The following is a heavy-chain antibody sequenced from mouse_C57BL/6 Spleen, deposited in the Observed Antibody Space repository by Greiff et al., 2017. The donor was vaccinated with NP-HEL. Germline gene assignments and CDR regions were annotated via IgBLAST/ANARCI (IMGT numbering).Heavy chain of an antibody. CDR3: ARRRYYYGSSYDAMDY. CDR1: GYTFTSYW. D-gene: IGHD1-1*01. V-gene: IGHV1-69*01. J-gene: IGHJ4*01. CDR2: IDPSDSYT. Sequence: QVQLQQPGAELVMPGASVKLSCKASGYTFTSYWMHWVKQRPGQGLEWIGEIDPSDSYTNYNQKFKGKSTLTVDKSSSTAYMQLSSRTSEDSAVYYCARRRYYYGSSYDAMDYWGQGTSVTVSS.